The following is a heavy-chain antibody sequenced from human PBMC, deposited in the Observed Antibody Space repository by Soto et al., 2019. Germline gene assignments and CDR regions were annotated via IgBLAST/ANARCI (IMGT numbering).Heavy chain of an antibody. V-gene: IGHV1-18*01. CDR2: ISAYNGNT. CDR1: GYTFTSYG. Sequence: WASVKVSCKASGYTFTSYGISWVRQAPGQGLEWMGWISAYNGNTNYAQKLQGRVTMTTDTSTSTAYMELRSLRSDDTAVYYCARDQNYYDSSGSITPRGAFDIWGQGTMVTVSS. J-gene: IGHJ3*02. CDR3: ARDQNYYDSSGSITPRGAFDI. D-gene: IGHD3-22*01.